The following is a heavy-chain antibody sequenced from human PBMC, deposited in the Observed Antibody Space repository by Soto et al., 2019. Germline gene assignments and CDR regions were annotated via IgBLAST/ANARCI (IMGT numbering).Heavy chain of an antibody. CDR2: INHSGTT. Sequence: RTWIRQSPGKGLEWIGEINHSGTTHYNPSLKSRFTISVDTSKSQFSLRLTSVTAADTAVYYCARGIGFCSSINCYSSRRLRFDSWGQGTVVTVSS. D-gene: IGHD2-2*03. J-gene: IGHJ4*02. V-gene: IGHV4-34*01. CDR3: ARGIGFCSSINCYSSRRLRFDS.